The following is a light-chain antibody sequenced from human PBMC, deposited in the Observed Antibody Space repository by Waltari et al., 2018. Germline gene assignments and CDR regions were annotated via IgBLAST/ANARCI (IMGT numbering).Light chain of an antibody. CDR2: KDS. CDR3: QSADSSGTVV. CDR1: ALPKQY. Sequence: ARITCSGDALPKQYAYWYQQKPGQAPVLVIYKDSERPSGIPERFSGSSSGTTVTLTISGVQAEDEADYYCQSADSSGTVVFGGGTKLTVL. J-gene: IGLJ2*01. V-gene: IGLV3-25*03.